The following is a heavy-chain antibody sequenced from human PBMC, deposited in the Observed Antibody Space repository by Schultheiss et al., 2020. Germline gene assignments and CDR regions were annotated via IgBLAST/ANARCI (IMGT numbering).Heavy chain of an antibody. Sequence: ETLSLTCTVSGGSISSSSYYWGWIRQPPGKGLEWVSSISSSSSYIYYADSVKGRFTVSRDNAKNSLYLQMNSLRAEDTAVYYCARQVATSYNWFDPWGQGTLVTVSS. J-gene: IGHJ5*02. CDR1: GGSISSSS. D-gene: IGHD5-12*01. CDR2: ISSSSSYI. V-gene: IGHV3-21*01. CDR3: ARQVATSYNWFDP.